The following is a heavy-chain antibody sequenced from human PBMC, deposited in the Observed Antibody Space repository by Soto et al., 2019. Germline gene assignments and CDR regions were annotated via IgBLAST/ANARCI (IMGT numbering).Heavy chain of an antibody. CDR3: TTDCYSTIILLRFDH. J-gene: IGHJ4*01. CDR2: IKSKTDGGTT. V-gene: IGHV3-15*07. CDR1: GFTFSNAW. D-gene: IGHD2-15*01. Sequence: PGGSLRLCCAASGFTFSNAWINWVRQAPGKGLEWVGRIKSKTDGGTTDFAAPVKGRCAISRDDSKHMTYLQMNGLKIEETGIYNCTTDCYSTIILLRFDHWGQGTLVTGFS.